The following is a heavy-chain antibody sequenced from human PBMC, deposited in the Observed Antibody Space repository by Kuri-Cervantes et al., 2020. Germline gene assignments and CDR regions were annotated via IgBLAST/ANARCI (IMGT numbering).Heavy chain of an antibody. J-gene: IGHJ6*02. CDR3: ARDSGNGMDV. CDR2: INPPGGAK. Sequence: GESLKIPCAASGFSFDTYFMAWVRQAPGKGLEWVANINPPGGAKYYVDSVKGRFTISRDNAKKSLYLQMNSLRAEDTAVYYCARDSGNGMDVWGQGTTVTVS. CDR1: GFSFDTYF. V-gene: IGHV3-7*01.